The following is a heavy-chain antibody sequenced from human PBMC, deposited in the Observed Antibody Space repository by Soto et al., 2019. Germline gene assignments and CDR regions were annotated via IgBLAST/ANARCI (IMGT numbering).Heavy chain of an antibody. CDR3: ARSGGVVGLRLGELSL. Sequence: SETLSLTCAVYGGSFSGYYWSWIRQPPGKGLEWVGEINHSGSTKYNPYVKSRVTISVDTSKNDFSLKRSTGTAADTAVYYCARSGGVVGLRLGELSLWGQGTLVTVSS. D-gene: IGHD3-16*02. V-gene: IGHV4-34*01. J-gene: IGHJ1*01. CDR2: INHSGST. CDR1: GGSFSGYY.